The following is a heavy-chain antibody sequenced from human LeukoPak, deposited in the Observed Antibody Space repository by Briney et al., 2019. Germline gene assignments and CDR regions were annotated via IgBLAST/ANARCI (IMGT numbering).Heavy chain of an antibody. V-gene: IGHV3-21*01. CDR3: AELGITMIGGV. CDR1: GFTFSSCS. D-gene: IGHD3-10*02. Sequence: GGSLRLSCAASGFTFSSCSLNWVRQAPGMGLEWVSSISSSSHYIYYADSVKGRFTISRDNAKNSLYLQMNSLRAEDTAVYYCAELGITMIGGVWGKGTTVTISS. CDR2: ISSSSHYI. J-gene: IGHJ6*04.